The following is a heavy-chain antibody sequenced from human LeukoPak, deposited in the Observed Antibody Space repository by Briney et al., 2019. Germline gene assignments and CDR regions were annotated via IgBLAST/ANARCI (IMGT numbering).Heavy chain of an antibody. V-gene: IGHV4-59*08. CDR3: ARRRGSGPYKDWFDP. J-gene: IGHJ5*02. D-gene: IGHD6-19*01. CDR2: INYSGRA. Sequence: SETLSLTCTVSGDPISTYYWSWIRQPPGKGLEWIGYINYSGRANYNPSLKSRVIMSVDTSTNQFSLKLSSVTAADTAVYYCARRRGSGPYKDWFDPWGRGTLVTVSS. CDR1: GDPISTYY.